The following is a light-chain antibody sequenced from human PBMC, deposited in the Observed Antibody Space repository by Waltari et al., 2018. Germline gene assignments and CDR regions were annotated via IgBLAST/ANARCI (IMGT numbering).Light chain of an antibody. CDR1: QSLLHNNGYNY. V-gene: IGKV2-28*01. CDR3: MQALQTPFA. CDR2: LGS. Sequence: DIVMTKSPLSLPVTPGKPASISCRSSQSLLHNNGYNYLNWYLQKPGQSPQLLIYLGSHRASGVPDRFSGSGSGTDFTLKISRVEAEDVGVYYCMQALQTPFAFGPGTKVDIK. J-gene: IGKJ3*01.